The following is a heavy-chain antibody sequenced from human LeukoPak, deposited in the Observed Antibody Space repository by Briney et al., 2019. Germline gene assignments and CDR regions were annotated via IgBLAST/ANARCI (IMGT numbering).Heavy chain of an antibody. CDR2: ISYDGSNK. CDR3: ASDSYIVATMGDY. Sequence: QSGGPLILSCAASGFTFSSYATHWVRQARGGGLVGVAVISYDGSNKYYADSVKGRFTISRDNYKNTLYLQMNILRAEDTAVYYCASDSYIVATMGDYWGQGTLVTVSS. CDR1: GFTFSSYA. D-gene: IGHD5-12*01. V-gene: IGHV3-30-3*01. J-gene: IGHJ4*02.